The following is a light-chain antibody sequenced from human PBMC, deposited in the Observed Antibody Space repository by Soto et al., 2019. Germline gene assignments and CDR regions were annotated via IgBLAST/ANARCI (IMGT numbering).Light chain of an antibody. CDR3: GKLDSRLSAFV. V-gene: IGLV1-51*02. J-gene: IGLJ1*01. CDR2: ENN. CDR1: SSNIGSNY. Sequence: QSVLTQPPSVSAAPGQKVTISCSGSSSNIGSNYVSWYQQLPGTAPRLLIYENNKRPSGIPDRLSASKSGTSATLGITGLQTVDEADYYSGKLDSRLSAFVLGTGTQVTGL.